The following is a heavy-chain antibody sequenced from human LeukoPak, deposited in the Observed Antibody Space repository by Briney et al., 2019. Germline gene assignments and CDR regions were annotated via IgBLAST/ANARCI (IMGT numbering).Heavy chain of an antibody. J-gene: IGHJ3*02. CDR3: ARDYVVVVVTEAFDI. Sequence: GGSLRLSCAASGFTFSSTGMHWFRQAPGKGLEWVALIRSDGSNKYYADSVKGRFTVSRDNSKDTLYLQMNSLRPDDTAVYYCARDYVVVVVTEAFDIWGQGTMVTVSS. CDR1: GFTFSSTG. CDR2: IRSDGSNK. D-gene: IGHD2-15*01. V-gene: IGHV3-30*02.